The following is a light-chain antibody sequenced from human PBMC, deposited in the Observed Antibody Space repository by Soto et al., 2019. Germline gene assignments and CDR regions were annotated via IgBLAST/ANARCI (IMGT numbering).Light chain of an antibody. Sequence: EIVLTQSPAILSLSPGQRATLSCRASQSVSSYLAWYQHKPGQAPRLLIYEASNRATGIPARFSGRGSGTDFTLTISRLEPEDFAVYYCQQYGSSPLYTFGQGTKLEIK. J-gene: IGKJ2*01. V-gene: IGKV3-11*01. CDR2: EAS. CDR1: QSVSSY. CDR3: QQYGSSPLYT.